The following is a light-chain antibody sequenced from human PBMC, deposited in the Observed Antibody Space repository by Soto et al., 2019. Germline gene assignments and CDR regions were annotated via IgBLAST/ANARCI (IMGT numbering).Light chain of an antibody. V-gene: IGKV3-20*01. CDR3: QQYGSSPRT. CDR1: QSLSSSY. J-gene: IGKJ1*01. Sequence: EIALTQSPGTLSLSPGERATLSCRASQSLSSSYLVWYQQKPGQAPRLLIYGASSRATGIPDRFSGSGYGTDFTLTISRLEPEDFAVYYCQQYGSSPRTFGQGTKVEIK. CDR2: GAS.